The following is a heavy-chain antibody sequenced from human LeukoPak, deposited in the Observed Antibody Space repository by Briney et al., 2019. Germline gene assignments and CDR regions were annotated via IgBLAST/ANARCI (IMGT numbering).Heavy chain of an antibody. J-gene: IGHJ4*02. CDR1: GFTFSSYD. CDR3: ARSPHRGYYYGSGSYSEFDY. D-gene: IGHD3-10*01. V-gene: IGHV3-13*01. Sequence: GGSLRLSCVASGFTFSSYDMHWVHRATGRGLEWVSGIGTAGDTYYPDSVKGRFTISREDAKNSLYLQMNSLRAGDTAVYYCARSPHRGYYYGSGSYSEFDYWGQGTLVTVSS. CDR2: IGTAGDT.